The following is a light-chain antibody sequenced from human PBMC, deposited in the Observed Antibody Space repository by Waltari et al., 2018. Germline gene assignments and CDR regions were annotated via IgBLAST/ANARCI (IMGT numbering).Light chain of an antibody. CDR3: QQYSYWPPLT. Sequence: EIVMTQSPATLSVSAGERAPLSCRASETVSLNLAWYQQKPGQAPRLLIYSASTRPSGVPDRFSGSGSGTEFTLTISNLQSEDFAVYYCQQYSYWPPLTFGGGTKVDIK. J-gene: IGKJ4*01. V-gene: IGKV3-15*01. CDR1: ETVSLN. CDR2: SAS.